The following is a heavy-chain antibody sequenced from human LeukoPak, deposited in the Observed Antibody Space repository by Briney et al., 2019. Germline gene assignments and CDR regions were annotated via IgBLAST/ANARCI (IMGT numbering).Heavy chain of an antibody. CDR1: GFTFSSYS. Sequence: GGSLRLSCAASGFTFSSYSMNWVRQAPGKGLEWVAVISYDGSNKYYADSVKGRFTISRDNSKNTLYLQMNSLRAEDTAVYYCARTPTFFGYYFDYWGQGTLVTVSS. V-gene: IGHV3-30*03. J-gene: IGHJ4*02. CDR2: ISYDGSNK. CDR3: ARTPTFFGYYFDY. D-gene: IGHD3-10*01.